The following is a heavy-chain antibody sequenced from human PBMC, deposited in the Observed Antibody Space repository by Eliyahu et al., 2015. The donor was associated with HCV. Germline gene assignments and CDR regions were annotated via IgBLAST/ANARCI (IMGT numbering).Heavy chain of an antibody. CDR1: GGSISSYS. CDR3: ARGEGYYYGMDV. V-gene: IGHV4-59*08. CDR2: IYYSGTT. Sequence: TVSGGSISSYSWSWIRQPPGKGLEWIGYIYYSGTTNYNPSLKSRGTISVDTSKNQFSLKLSSVTAADTAVYYCARGEGYYYGMDVWGQGTTVTVSS. J-gene: IGHJ6*02.